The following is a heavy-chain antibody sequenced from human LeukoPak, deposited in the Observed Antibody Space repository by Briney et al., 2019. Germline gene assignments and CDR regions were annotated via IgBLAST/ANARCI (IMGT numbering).Heavy chain of an antibody. CDR1: GFTFSSYD. CDR3: ARVRAYYYDSSGYYYDY. V-gene: IGHV3-13*01. J-gene: IGHJ4*02. CDR2: IGTAGDT. D-gene: IGHD3-22*01. Sequence: PGGSLRLSCAASGFTFSSYDMHWVRQATGKGLEWVSAIGTAGDTYYPGSVKGRFTISRENAKNSLYLQMNSLRAGDTAVYYCARVRAYYYDSSGYYYDYWGQGTLVTVSS.